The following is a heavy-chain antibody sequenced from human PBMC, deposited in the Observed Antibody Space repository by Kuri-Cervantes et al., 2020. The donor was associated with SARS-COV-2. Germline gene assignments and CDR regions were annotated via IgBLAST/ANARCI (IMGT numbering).Heavy chain of an antibody. CDR1: GFTFSGHW. J-gene: IGHJ6*02. CDR2: INPDGSYT. V-gene: IGHV3-74*01. D-gene: IGHD6-19*01. Sequence: GGSLRLSCAASGFTFSGHWIHWVRQAPGKGLVWVSRINPDGSYTNNADSVKGRFTLSRDNAKNMLLLQMNSLRAEDTAVYYCARGSGWYVDYYYGMDVWGQGTTVTVSS. CDR3: ARGSGWYVDYYYGMDV.